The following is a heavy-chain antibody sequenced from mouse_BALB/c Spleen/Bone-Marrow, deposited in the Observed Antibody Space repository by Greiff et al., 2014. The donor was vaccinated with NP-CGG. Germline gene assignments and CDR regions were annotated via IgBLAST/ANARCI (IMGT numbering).Heavy chain of an antibody. CDR2: IWAGGST. V-gene: IGHV2-9*02. CDR3: ARDESGSCGDY. J-gene: IGHJ4*01. CDR1: GFSLTSYG. D-gene: IGHD1-1*02. Sequence: VKLEESGPGLVAPSQSLSITCTVSGFSLTSYGVHWVRQPPGKGLEWLGVIWAGGSTDYNSALMSRLSISKDNSKSQVFLKMXXXXTDDTAMYYCARDESGSCGDYWGQGTSVTVSS.